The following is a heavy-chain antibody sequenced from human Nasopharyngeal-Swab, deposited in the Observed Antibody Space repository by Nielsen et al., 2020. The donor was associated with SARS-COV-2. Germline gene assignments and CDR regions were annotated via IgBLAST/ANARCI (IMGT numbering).Heavy chain of an antibody. Sequence: GESLKISCAASGFTFSNFRMNWVRQAPGKGLEWVSCISSNSDTKYYADSVKGRFTISRDNAKNSLYLQMNSLRNEDTAVYYCASGTYDNAPGWGQGTLVTVSS. D-gene: IGHD1-1*01. CDR2: ISSNSDTK. CDR1: GFTFSNFR. J-gene: IGHJ4*02. CDR3: ASGTYDNAPG. V-gene: IGHV3-48*02.